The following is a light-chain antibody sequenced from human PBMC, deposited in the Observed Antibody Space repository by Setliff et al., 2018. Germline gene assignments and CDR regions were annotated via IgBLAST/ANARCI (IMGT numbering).Light chain of an antibody. Sequence: QSALTQPASVSGSPGQSITISCGGTNRDIGYYNLVSWYQQHPGKAPKLILYEFTKGPSGVPDRFSGSKSGDVASLTISGLQAEDEAEYYCCSYAGADTFVFGGGTKVTVL. CDR1: NRDIGYYNL. CDR2: EFT. CDR3: CSYAGADTFV. J-gene: IGLJ1*01. V-gene: IGLV2-23*02.